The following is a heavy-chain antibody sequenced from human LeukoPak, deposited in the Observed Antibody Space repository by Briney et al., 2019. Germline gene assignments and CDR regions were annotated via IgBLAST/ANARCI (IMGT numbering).Heavy chain of an antibody. CDR2: ISASGGNT. CDR3: AKGPWLAYPYYFDY. D-gene: IGHD6-19*01. J-gene: IGHJ4*02. Sequence: PGGSLRLSCAASGFIFSNYAVSWVRQAPGKGPEWVSSISASGGNTDYADSVKGRFTISRDNSKKTVFLQMNSLRAEDTAVYYCAKGPWLAYPYYFDYWGQGTLVTVSS. CDR1: GFIFSNYA. V-gene: IGHV3-23*01.